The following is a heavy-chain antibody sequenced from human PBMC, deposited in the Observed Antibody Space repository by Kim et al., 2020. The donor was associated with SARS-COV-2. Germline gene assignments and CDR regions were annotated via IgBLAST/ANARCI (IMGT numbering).Heavy chain of an antibody. D-gene: IGHD7-27*01. V-gene: IGHV3-9*01. CDR3: AKDSYNINWGNWFDP. J-gene: IGHJ5*02. Sequence: GPVKGRFTLFRDNAKNSLYLQMNSLRAEDTALYYCAKDSYNINWGNWFDPWGQGTLVTVSS.